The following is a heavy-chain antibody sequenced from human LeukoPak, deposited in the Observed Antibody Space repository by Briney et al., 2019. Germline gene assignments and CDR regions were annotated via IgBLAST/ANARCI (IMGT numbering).Heavy chain of an antibody. Sequence: GASVTVSCTASGGTFSSYAISWVRQAPGQGLEWMGRIIPILGIANYAQKFQGRVTITADKSTSTAYMELSSLRSEDTAVYYCARGYRSSTGCRNWSQVTTPFDYWGQGTLVTVSS. CDR3: ARGYRSSTGCRNWSQVTTPFDY. V-gene: IGHV1-69*04. CDR2: IIPILGIA. J-gene: IGHJ4*02. CDR1: GGTFSSYA. D-gene: IGHD2-2*01.